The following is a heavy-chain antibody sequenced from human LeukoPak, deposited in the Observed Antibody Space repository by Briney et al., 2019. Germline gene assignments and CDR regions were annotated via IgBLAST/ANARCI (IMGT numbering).Heavy chain of an antibody. J-gene: IGHJ4*02. D-gene: IGHD3-22*01. CDR1: GFTFSGSA. CDR3: TRYYYDGSGYYYLFDY. Sequence: GGSLRLSCAASGFTFSGSAMHWVRQASGKGLEWVGRIRSKTNSYATAYAASVKGRFTISRDDSKNTAYLQMNSLKTEDTAVYYCTRYYYDGSGYYYLFDYWGQGILVTVSS. V-gene: IGHV3-73*01. CDR2: IRSKTNSYAT.